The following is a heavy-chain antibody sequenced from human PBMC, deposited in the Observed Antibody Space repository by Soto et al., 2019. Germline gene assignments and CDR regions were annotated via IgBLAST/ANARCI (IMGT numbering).Heavy chain of an antibody. V-gene: IGHV4-59*01. CDR2: IYYSGST. J-gene: IGHJ6*02. CDR3: ARELATGSLDVRAL. CDR1: GGSISSYY. Sequence: SETLSLTCTVSGGSISSYYWSWIRQPPGKGLEWIGYIYYSGSTNYNPSLKSRVTISVDTSKNQFSLKLNSVTAADTAVYYCARELATGSLDVRALWGQGTTVPLS. D-gene: IGHD5-12*01.